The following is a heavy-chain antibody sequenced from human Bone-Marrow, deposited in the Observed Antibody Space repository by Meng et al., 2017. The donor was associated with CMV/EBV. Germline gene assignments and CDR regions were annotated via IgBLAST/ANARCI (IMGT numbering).Heavy chain of an antibody. J-gene: IGHJ4*02. CDR1: GYTFVGHY. V-gene: IGHV1-2*06. D-gene: IGHD2-2*03. Sequence: GQLVQSGSEAKKPGASVKVSCKTSGYTFVGHYIHWVRQAPGQGLEWMGRINPKSAGTDYVEKFQGRVTMTRDTSNTIVYMELSRLTADDTAVYYCTRTWIDSFTPDFDYWGQGSLVTVSS. CDR3: TRTWIDSFTPDFDY. CDR2: INPKSAGT.